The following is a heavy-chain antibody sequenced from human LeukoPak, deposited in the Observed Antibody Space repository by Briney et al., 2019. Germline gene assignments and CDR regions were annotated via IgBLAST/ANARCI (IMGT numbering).Heavy chain of an antibody. Sequence: GGSLRLSCETSGFTFSNYAMSWVRQAPGRGLEWVSGISYGDGGTYYADSVKGRFTISRDNAKNSLYLQMNSLRAEDTALYYCAKTGPYDSSGYYYGSYWYFDLWGRGTLVTVSS. CDR2: ISYGDGGT. D-gene: IGHD3-22*01. CDR3: AKTGPYDSSGYYYGSYWYFDL. V-gene: IGHV3-23*01. J-gene: IGHJ2*01. CDR1: GFTFSNYA.